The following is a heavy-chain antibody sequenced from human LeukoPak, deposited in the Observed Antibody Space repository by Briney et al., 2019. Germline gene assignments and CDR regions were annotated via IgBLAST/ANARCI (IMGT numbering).Heavy chain of an antibody. CDR2: INPSGGST. J-gene: IGHJ3*02. D-gene: IGHD1-26*01. Sequence: ASVKVSCKTSGYSFTRYYMHWVRQAPGQGLEWMGIINPSGGSTTYAQKFQGRLTMTSDTSTSTVYMELSSLRSEDTAVYYCARSSAYYNEADIWGQGTMVTVSS. CDR1: GYSFTRYY. V-gene: IGHV1-46*01. CDR3: ARSSAYYNEADI.